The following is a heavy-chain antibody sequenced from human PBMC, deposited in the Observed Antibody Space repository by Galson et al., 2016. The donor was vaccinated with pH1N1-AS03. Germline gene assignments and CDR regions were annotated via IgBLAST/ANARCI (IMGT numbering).Heavy chain of an antibody. D-gene: IGHD1-26*01. CDR2: ISRMFGAP. J-gene: IGHJ4*02. V-gene: IGHV1-69*13. CDR1: GGTFTTYA. CDR3: ARGGSYYDY. Sequence: SVKVSCKASGGTFTTYAINWVRQAPGQGLEWMGGISRMFGAPNYAHHFQGRVTITSDDSTSTAYMELRSLRSEDTAVYFCARGGSYYDYWGQGTLVTVSS.